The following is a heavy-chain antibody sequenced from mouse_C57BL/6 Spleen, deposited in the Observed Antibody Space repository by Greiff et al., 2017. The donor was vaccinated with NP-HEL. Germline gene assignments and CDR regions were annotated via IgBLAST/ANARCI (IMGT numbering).Heavy chain of an antibody. D-gene: IGHD1-1*01. J-gene: IGHJ4*01. CDR1: GFSLTSYG. V-gene: IGHV2-6-1*01. CDR3: ARQGPLRSVAGAMDY. Sequence: VKLMESGPGLVAPSQSLSITCTVSGFSLTSYGVHWVRQPPGKGLEWLVVIWSDGSTTYNSALKSRLSISKDNSKSQVFLKMNSLQTDDTAMYYCARQGPLRSVAGAMDYWGQGTSVTVSS. CDR2: IWSDGST.